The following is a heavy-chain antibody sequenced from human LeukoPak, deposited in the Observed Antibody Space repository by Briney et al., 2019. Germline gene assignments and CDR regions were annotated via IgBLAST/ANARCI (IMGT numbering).Heavy chain of an antibody. CDR2: FDPEYGKT. Sequence: ASVRVSCQVCGYTLSELSLHWVRQAPGTGLEWMGGFDPEYGKTIYAQNFQGRVTMTEDTSTDTAYMELSSLRSEDTAVFYCTTEGRYGSGTYYMTFWGQGSLLTVSS. CDR1: GYTLSELS. J-gene: IGHJ4*02. CDR3: TTEGRYGSGTYYMTF. V-gene: IGHV1-24*01. D-gene: IGHD3-10*01.